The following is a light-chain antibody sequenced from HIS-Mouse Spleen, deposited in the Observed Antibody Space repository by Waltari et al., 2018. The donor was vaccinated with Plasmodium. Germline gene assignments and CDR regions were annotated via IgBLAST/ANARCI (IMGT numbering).Light chain of an antibody. V-gene: IGKV3D-7*01. CDR2: GAS. CDR1: QSVSSSY. J-gene: IGKJ2*01. CDR3: QQDYNLPYT. Sequence: EIVMTQSPATLSLSPGERATLSCRASQSVSSSYLSWHQQKPGQAPRLLIYGASTRATGIPARFSGSGSGTDFTLSISSLQPEDFAVYYCQQDYNLPYTFGQGTKLEIK.